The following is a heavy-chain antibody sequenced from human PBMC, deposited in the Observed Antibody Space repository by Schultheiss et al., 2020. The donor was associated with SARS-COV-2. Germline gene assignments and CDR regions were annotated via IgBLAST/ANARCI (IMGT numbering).Heavy chain of an antibody. CDR2: IYTSGST. CDR3: ARLGYSGYDQSHS. J-gene: IGHJ4*02. V-gene: IGHV4-59*10. CDR1: GGSFSGYY. Sequence: SETLSLTCAVYGGSFSGYYWSWIRQPPGKGLEWIGSIYTSGSTNYNPSLKSRVTMSVDTSKNQFSLKLSSVTAADTAVYYCARLGYSGYDQSHSWGQGTLVTVSS. D-gene: IGHD5-12*01.